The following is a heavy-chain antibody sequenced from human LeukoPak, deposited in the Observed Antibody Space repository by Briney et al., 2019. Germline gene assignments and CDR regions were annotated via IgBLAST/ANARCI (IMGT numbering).Heavy chain of an antibody. CDR3: ARAQPVATIFPSSDYYFDY. CDR1: GFTFSDYY. CDR2: ISSSGSTI. V-gene: IGHV3-11*01. Sequence: PGGSLRLSCAASGFTFSDYYMSWIRQAPGKGLEWVSYISSSGSTIYYADSVKGRFTISRDNAKNSLYLQMNSLRAEDTAVYYCARAQPVATIFPSSDYYFDYWGQGTLVTVPS. J-gene: IGHJ4*02. D-gene: IGHD5-12*01.